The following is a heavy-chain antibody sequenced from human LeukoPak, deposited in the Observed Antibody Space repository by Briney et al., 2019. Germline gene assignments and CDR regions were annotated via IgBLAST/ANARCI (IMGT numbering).Heavy chain of an antibody. D-gene: IGHD1-26*01. Sequence: PGGSLRLFCAASGFTFSTYAMTWVRQAPGEGLEWVSSITANGGSTYYADSVKGRFTISRDNSKNTLYLQMNSLRADDTAVYHCARDSGSYLQPTDYWGQGTLVTVSS. V-gene: IGHV3-23*01. CDR2: ITANGGST. CDR3: ARDSGSYLQPTDY. J-gene: IGHJ4*02. CDR1: GFTFSTYA.